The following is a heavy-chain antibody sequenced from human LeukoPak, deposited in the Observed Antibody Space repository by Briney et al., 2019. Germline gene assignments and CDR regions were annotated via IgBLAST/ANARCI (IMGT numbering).Heavy chain of an antibody. CDR1: GGSISSFH. J-gene: IGHJ3*02. Sequence: PSETLSLTCTVSGGSISSFHWSWIRQPAGKGLEWIGHVSTSGSTNYNPSLKSRVTMSVDTSKNQFSLKLSSVTAADTAVYYCARAYSSSWSNAFNIWGQGTMVTVSS. V-gene: IGHV4-4*07. CDR2: VSTSGST. D-gene: IGHD6-13*01. CDR3: ARAYSSSWSNAFNI.